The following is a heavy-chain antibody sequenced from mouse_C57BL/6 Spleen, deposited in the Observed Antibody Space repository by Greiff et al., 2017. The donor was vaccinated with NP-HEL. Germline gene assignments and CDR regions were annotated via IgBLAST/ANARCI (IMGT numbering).Heavy chain of an antibody. CDR2: ISSGSSTI. Sequence: EVQLQESGGGLVKPGGSLKLSCAASGFTFSDYGMHWVRQAPEKGLEWVAYISSGSSTIYYADTVKGRFTISRDNAKNTLFLQMTSLRSEDTAMYYCAKGLGRGYFDYWGQGTTLTVSS. CDR3: AKGLGRGYFDY. CDR1: GFTFSDYG. J-gene: IGHJ2*01. D-gene: IGHD4-1*01. V-gene: IGHV5-17*01.